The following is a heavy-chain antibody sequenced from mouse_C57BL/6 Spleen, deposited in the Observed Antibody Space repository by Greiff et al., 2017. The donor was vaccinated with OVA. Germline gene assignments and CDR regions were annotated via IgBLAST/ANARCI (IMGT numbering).Heavy chain of an antibody. CDR1: GFTFSSYG. CDR3: ARHESNLDY. J-gene: IGHJ2*01. V-gene: IGHV5-6*01. Sequence: EVHLVESGGDLVKPGGSLKLSCAASGFTFSSYGMSWVRQTPDKRLEWVATISSGGSYTYYPDSVKGRFTISRDNAKNTLYLQMSSLKSEDTAMYYCARHESNLDYWGQGTTLTVSS. D-gene: IGHD2-5*01. CDR2: ISSGGSYT.